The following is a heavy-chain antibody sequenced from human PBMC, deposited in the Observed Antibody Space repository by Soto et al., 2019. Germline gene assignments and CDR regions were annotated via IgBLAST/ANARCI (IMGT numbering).Heavy chain of an antibody. CDR3: AKVSREGSAIDFDY. V-gene: IGHV1-8*01. CDR1: GYTFTSYG. Sequence: QVQLVQSGAEVKKPGASVKVSCKASGYTFTSYGMNWVRQATGQGPEWIGWVNPNNGDTGYAQKFQGRVTLTTDISTTTAYMELTTLRSEDTAIYYCAKVSREGSAIDFDYWGQGNLITVSS. D-gene: IGHD3-10*01. J-gene: IGHJ4*02. CDR2: VNPNNGDT.